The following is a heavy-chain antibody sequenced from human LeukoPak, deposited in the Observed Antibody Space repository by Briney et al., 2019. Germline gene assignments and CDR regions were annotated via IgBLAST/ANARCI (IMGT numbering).Heavy chain of an antibody. D-gene: IGHD1-7*01. CDR3: ARHRSLDRGTTVLDY. CDR1: GYSISGGYY. J-gene: IGHJ4*02. Sequence: SETLSLTCAVSGYSISGGYYWGWIRQPPGKGLEWIGSIYHSGSTYYNPSLKSRVTISVDTSKNQFSLKLSSVTAADTAVYYCARHRSLDRGTTVLDYWGQGTLVTVSS. V-gene: IGHV4-38-2*01. CDR2: IYHSGST.